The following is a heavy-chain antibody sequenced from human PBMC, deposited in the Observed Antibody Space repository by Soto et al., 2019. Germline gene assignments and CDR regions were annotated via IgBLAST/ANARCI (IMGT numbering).Heavy chain of an antibody. CDR2: ISGYNGNT. CDR3: AREGPAPYYYYGMDV. CDR1: GYSFTTYG. J-gene: IGHJ6*02. Sequence: QVQLVQSGGEVKKPGASVKVSCKTSGYSFTTYGISWVRQAPGQGLEWMGWISGYNGNTNYAQKFKGRVTMTTATSTSTAYMELRSLRSDDTAVYYCAREGPAPYYYYGMDVWGQGSTVAVSS. V-gene: IGHV1-18*01.